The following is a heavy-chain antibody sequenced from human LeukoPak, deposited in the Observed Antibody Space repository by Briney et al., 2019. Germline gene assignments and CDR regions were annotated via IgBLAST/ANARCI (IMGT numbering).Heavy chain of an antibody. CDR1: GGSFSGYY. J-gene: IGHJ4*02. Sequence: SETLSLTCAVYGGSFSGYYWSWIRQPPGKGLEWIGEINHSGSTNYNPSLKSRVTISVDTSKNQFSLKLSSVTAADTAVYYCARDPSRDFIVVVPAAIEGGFDYWGQGTLVTVSS. V-gene: IGHV4-34*01. CDR2: INHSGST. CDR3: ARDPSRDFIVVVPAAIEGGFDY. D-gene: IGHD2-2*01.